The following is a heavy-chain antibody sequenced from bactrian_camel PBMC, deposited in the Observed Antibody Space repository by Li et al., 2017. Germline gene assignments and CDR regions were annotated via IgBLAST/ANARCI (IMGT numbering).Heavy chain of an antibody. Sequence: HVQLVESGGGSVQAGGSLRLSCAASGFTRSSYCMGWFRQAPGKQREGITTIDSNGSPSYVPSVKGRFTISRDDDSNTLYLQMNSLKPEDTGVYYCAADRTTYGLGHTQCRDDSNYWGQGTQVTV. D-gene: IGHD5*01. V-gene: IGHV3S53*01. CDR3: AADRTTYGLGHTQCRDDSNY. CDR1: GFTRSSYC. J-gene: IGHJ4*01. CDR2: IDSNGSP.